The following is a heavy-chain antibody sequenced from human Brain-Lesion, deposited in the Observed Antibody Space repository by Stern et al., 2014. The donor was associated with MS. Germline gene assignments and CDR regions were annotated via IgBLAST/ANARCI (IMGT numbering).Heavy chain of an antibody. CDR2: INTKSGGT. J-gene: IGHJ4*02. D-gene: IGHD3-22*01. CDR1: GYTFNGYY. Sequence: VQLVESGAEVKKPGASVKVSCKASGYTFNGYYMPWVRQAPGQGLEWMGWINTKSGGTNYAQKFQGWVTMTRDTSINTAYMELSRLRSDDTAVYYCATYYYDSTGYNDFWGQGTLVTVSS. V-gene: IGHV1-2*04. CDR3: ATYYYDSTGYNDF.